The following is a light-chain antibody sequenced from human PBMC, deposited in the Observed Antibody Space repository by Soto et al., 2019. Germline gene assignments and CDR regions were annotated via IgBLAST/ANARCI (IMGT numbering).Light chain of an antibody. J-gene: IGLJ3*02. CDR1: SSNIGSNS. Sequence: QLVLTQPPSASGTPGQRVTISCSGSSSNIGSNSANWYQQFPGTAPKLLIYNYAQRPSGAPDRFSGSKSDTSASLAISGLQSDDEAVYYCASWDDTLNAWVFGGGTKLTVL. CDR3: ASWDDTLNAWV. V-gene: IGLV1-44*01. CDR2: NYA.